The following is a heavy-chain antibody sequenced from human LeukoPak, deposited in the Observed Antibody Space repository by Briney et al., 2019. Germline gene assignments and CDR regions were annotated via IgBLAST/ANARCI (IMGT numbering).Heavy chain of an antibody. CDR1: GFSLSTSGVG. CDR2: IYWNDDK. V-gene: IGHV2-5*01. Sequence: SGPTLVKPTQTLTLTCTFSGFSLSTSGVGVGWIRQPPGKALEWLALIYWNDDKRYSPSLKSRLTITKDTSKNQVVLTMTNMDPVDTATYYCALHRQDIVVVPAAIEVNWFDPWGQGTLVTVSS. CDR3: ALHRQDIVVVPAAIEVNWFDP. D-gene: IGHD2-2*01. J-gene: IGHJ5*02.